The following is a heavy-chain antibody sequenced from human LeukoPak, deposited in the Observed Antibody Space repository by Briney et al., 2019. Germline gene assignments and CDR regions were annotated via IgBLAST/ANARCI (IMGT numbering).Heavy chain of an antibody. CDR1: GYTFTGYY. Sequence: GASVKVSRKASGYTFTGYYMHWVRQAPGQGHEWMGWINPNSGGTNYAQKFQGRVTMTRDTSISTAYMELSRLRSDDTAVYYCARDLRAAAGQYYFDYWGQGTLVTVSS. CDR2: INPNSGGT. D-gene: IGHD6-13*01. CDR3: ARDLRAAAGQYYFDY. V-gene: IGHV1-2*02. J-gene: IGHJ4*02.